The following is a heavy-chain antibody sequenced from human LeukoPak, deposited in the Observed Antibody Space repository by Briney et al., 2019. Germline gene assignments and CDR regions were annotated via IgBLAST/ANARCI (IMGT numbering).Heavy chain of an antibody. CDR2: IYPGDSDT. D-gene: IGHD1-1*01. V-gene: IGHV5-51*01. J-gene: IGHJ3*02. CDR1: GYSFTIYC. Sequence: GESLKISCKGSGYSFTIYCVGWVRQMPGEGLEGMGNIYPGDSDTRYSPSFQGQVTISADKSISTAYLQWSSLKASDNAMYYCARLANDRRAPAFDIWGQGTMVTVSS. CDR3: ARLANDRRAPAFDI.